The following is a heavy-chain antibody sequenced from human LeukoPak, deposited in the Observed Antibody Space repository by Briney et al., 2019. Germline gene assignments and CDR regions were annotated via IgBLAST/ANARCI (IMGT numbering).Heavy chain of an antibody. CDR2: FSYTGSA. Sequence: SETLSLTCTVSGGSISSYYWSWIRQPPRKGLEWIGYFSYTGSANYNPSLKSRVTISVDTSKNQFSLKLSSVTAADTAVYFCARGLEYSSSTNWFDPWGQGTLVIVSS. CDR1: GGSISSYY. CDR3: ARGLEYSSSTNWFDP. J-gene: IGHJ5*02. D-gene: IGHD6-6*01. V-gene: IGHV4-59*08.